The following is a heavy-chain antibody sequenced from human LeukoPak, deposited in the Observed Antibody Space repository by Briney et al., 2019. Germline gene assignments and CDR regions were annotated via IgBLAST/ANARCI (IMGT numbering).Heavy chain of an antibody. V-gene: IGHV3-48*04. Sequence: GGSLRLSCAASGFTFSSYGMHWVRQAPGKGLEWVSYISSSSSTIYYADSVKGRFTISRDNAKNSLYLQMNSLRAEDTAVYYCARDSAPRVAATHFRKRGTFDIWGQGTMVTVSS. CDR3: ARDSAPRVAATHFRKRGTFDI. D-gene: IGHD2-15*01. CDR1: GFTFSSYG. CDR2: ISSSSSTI. J-gene: IGHJ3*02.